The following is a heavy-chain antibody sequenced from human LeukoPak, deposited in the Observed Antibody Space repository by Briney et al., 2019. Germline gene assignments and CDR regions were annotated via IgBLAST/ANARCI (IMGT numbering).Heavy chain of an antibody. CDR2: LNHGGDI. J-gene: IGHJ4*02. D-gene: IGHD3-10*01. Sequence: PSETLSLTCAVYGGSFRGYYWTWIRQPPGKGLEWIGELNHGGDINYNPSLKSRVTISVDTSKNQFSLRLNSVTAADTAVYYCARKHYSGSGSYYTDGGQGTLVTVSS. V-gene: IGHV4-34*01. CDR3: ARKHYSGSGSYYTD. CDR1: GGSFRGYY.